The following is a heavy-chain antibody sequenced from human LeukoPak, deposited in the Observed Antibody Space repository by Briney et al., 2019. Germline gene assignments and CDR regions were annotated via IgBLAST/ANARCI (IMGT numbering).Heavy chain of an antibody. J-gene: IGHJ4*02. D-gene: IGHD6-19*01. CDR1: GYTFTSYA. V-gene: IGHV1-3*01. CDR2: INAGNGNT. Sequence: ASVKVSCKASGYTFTSYAIHWVRQAPGQRLEWIEWINAGNGNTEYSQKSLGRVTITRDTSASTVYMELSSLRSEDTAAYYCATSGRAVAGIGFNYWGQGTLVTVSS. CDR3: ATSGRAVAGIGFNY.